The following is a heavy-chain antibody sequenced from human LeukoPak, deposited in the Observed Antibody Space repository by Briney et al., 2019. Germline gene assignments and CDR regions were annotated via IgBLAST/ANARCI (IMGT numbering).Heavy chain of an antibody. V-gene: IGHV1-18*01. CDR1: GYTFTSYG. CDR2: ISAYNGNT. CDR3: ARSRADYYDSSGYYFPWFDP. Sequence: ASVKVSCKASGYTFTSYGISWVRQAPGQGLEWMGWISAYNGNTNYAQKLQGRVTMTRDTSTSTAYMELRSLRSDDTAVYYCARSRADYYDSSGYYFPWFDPWGQGTLVTVSS. D-gene: IGHD3-22*01. J-gene: IGHJ5*02.